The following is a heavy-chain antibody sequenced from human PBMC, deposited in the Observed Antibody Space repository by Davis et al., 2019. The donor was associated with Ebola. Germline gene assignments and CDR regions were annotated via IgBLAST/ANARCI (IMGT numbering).Heavy chain of an antibody. J-gene: IGHJ4*02. CDR3: AKVRVVVTAMHFDY. D-gene: IGHD2-21*02. V-gene: IGHV3-23*01. CDR1: GFTSSSYA. Sequence: GESPKISCAASGFTSSSYAMSWVRQAPGKRLEWVSAISRSGGSTYYADSVKGRFTISRDNSKNTLYLQMNSLRAEDTAVYYCAKVRVVVTAMHFDYWGQGTLVTVSS. CDR2: ISRSGGST.